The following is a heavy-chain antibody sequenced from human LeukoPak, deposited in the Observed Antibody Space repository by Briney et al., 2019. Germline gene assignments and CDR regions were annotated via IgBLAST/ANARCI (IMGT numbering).Heavy chain of an antibody. CDR1: GGTFSSYA. Sequence: SVKVSCKASGGTFSSYAISWVRQAPGQGLECMGGIIPIFGTANYAQKFQGGVTITTDESTSTAYMELSILRSEDTAVYYCARSSLEMATTLYYFDYWGQGTLVTVSS. CDR3: ARSSLEMATTLYYFDY. V-gene: IGHV1-69*05. J-gene: IGHJ4*02. D-gene: IGHD5-24*01. CDR2: IIPIFGTA.